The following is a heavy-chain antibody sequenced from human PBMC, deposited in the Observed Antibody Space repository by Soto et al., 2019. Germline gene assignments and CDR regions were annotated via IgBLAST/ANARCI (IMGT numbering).Heavy chain of an antibody. CDR2: INPNSGGT. CDR1: GYTFTGYY. CDR3: ALGYCSSTSCYTGELDGY. D-gene: IGHD2-2*02. J-gene: IGHJ4*02. Sequence: GASVKVSCKASGYTFTGYYMHWVRQAPGQGLEWMGWINPNSGGTNCAQKFQGRVTMTRDTSISTAYMELSRLRSDDTAVYYCALGYCSSTSCYTGELDGYWGQGTLVTVSS. V-gene: IGHV1-2*02.